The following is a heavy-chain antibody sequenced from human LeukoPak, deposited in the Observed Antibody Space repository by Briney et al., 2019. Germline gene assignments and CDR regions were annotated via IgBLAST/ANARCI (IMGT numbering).Heavy chain of an antibody. J-gene: IGHJ4*02. D-gene: IGHD3-10*01. CDR2: ISSNGGST. Sequence: RPGGSLRLSCAASGFTFSSYAMHWVRQAPGKGLEYVSAISSNGGSTYYANSVKGRFTISRDNSKNTLYLQMGSLRAEDMAVYYCARDLGDRSGSYYLDYWGQGTLVTVSS. V-gene: IGHV3-64*01. CDR3: ARDLGDRSGSYYLDY. CDR1: GFTFSSYA.